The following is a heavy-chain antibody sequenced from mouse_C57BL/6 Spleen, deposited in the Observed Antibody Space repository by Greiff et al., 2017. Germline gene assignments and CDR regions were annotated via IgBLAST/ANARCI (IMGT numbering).Heavy chain of an antibody. CDR1: GFTFSDYG. CDR3: ARLYYDYDSYAMDY. Sequence: EVKLMASGGGLVKPGGSLKLSCAASGFTFSDYGMHWVRQAPEKGLEWVAYISSGSSTIYYADTVKGRFTISRDNAKNTLFLQMTSLRSEDTAMYYCARLYYDYDSYAMDYWGQGTSVTVSS. V-gene: IGHV5-17*01. CDR2: ISSGSSTI. D-gene: IGHD2-4*01. J-gene: IGHJ4*01.